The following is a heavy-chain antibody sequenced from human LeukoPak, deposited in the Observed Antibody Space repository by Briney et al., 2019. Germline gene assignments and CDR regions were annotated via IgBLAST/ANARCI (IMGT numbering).Heavy chain of an antibody. CDR2: ISAYNGNT. J-gene: IGHJ4*02. D-gene: IGHD3-10*01. CDR3: ARDSADLDYYGSGSYW. V-gene: IGHV1-18*01. CDR1: GYTFTIYG. Sequence: VASVKVSCKASGYTFTIYGISWVRQAPGQGLEWMGWISAYNGNTNYAQKLQGRVTMTTDTSTSTAYMELRSLRSDDTAVYYCARDSADLDYYGSGSYWWGQGTLVTVSS.